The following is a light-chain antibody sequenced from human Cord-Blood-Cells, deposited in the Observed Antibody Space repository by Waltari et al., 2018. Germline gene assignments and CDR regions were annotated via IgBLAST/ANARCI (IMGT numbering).Light chain of an antibody. CDR3: QQYNSYSYS. V-gene: IGKV1-5*03. Sequence: DIQMTQSTSTPPASVGDRVTITCRASQSISSWLAWYQQKPGKAPKLLIYKASSLESEVPSRFSGRGSGTEFTLTISSLQPDDFATYYCQQYNSYSYSFGQGTKLEIK. CDR1: QSISSW. J-gene: IGKJ2*03. CDR2: KAS.